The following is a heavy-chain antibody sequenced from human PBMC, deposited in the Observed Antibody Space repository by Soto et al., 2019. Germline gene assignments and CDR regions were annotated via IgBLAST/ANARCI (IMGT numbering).Heavy chain of an antibody. CDR1: GGTFSSYA. Sequence: QVQLVQSGAEVKKPGSSVKVSCKASGGTFSSYAISWVRQAPGQGLEWMGGIIPIFGTANYAQKFQGRVTITADESTSTAYMELSSLRSEDTAVYYCARDRYCSGGSCYSRLAYYYGMDVWGQGTTVTVSS. J-gene: IGHJ6*02. V-gene: IGHV1-69*01. CDR2: IIPIFGTA. D-gene: IGHD2-15*01. CDR3: ARDRYCSGGSCYSRLAYYYGMDV.